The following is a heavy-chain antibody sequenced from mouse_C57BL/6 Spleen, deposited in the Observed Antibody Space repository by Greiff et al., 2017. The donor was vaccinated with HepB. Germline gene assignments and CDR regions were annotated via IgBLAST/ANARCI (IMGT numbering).Heavy chain of an antibody. CDR1: GYTFTSYW. Sequence: VQLQQPGAELVKPGASVKLSCKASGYTFTSYWMQWVKQRPGQGLEWIGEIDPSDSYTNYNQKFKGKATLTVDTSSSTAYMQLSSLTSEDSAVYYCARWGDYAMDYWGQGTSVTVSS. CDR3: ARWGDYAMDY. V-gene: IGHV1-50*01. J-gene: IGHJ4*01. CDR2: IDPSDSYT.